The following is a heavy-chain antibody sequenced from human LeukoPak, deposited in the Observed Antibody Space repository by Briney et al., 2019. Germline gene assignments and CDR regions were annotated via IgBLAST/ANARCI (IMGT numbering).Heavy chain of an antibody. J-gene: IGHJ3*02. Sequence: ASVKVSCKASGYTSTGYYVHWVRQAPGQGLEWMGWINPNSGGTNNAQKFQGRVTMTRDTSISTAYMELSRLRSDDTAVYYCAREAVAATDDAFDIWGQGTMVTVSS. D-gene: IGHD2-15*01. V-gene: IGHV1-2*02. CDR2: INPNSGGT. CDR1: GYTSTGYY. CDR3: AREAVAATDDAFDI.